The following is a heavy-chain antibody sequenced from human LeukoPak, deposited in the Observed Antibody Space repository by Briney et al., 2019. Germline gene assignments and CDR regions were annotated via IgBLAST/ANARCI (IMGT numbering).Heavy chain of an antibody. CDR1: GYTVTSYG. Sequence: ASVKVSCKAAGYTVTSYGISWVRRAPGQGLEWMGWINAYNGNTNYPQKLQGRVTMTTDTSTSTAYLELRSLRSDDTAVYYCARRGRLRAFDYWGQGTLVTVSS. D-gene: IGHD5-12*01. CDR2: INAYNGNT. J-gene: IGHJ4*02. V-gene: IGHV1-18*01. CDR3: ARRGRLRAFDY.